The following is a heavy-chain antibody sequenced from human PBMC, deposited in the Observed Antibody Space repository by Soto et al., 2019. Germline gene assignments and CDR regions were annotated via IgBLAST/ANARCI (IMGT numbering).Heavy chain of an antibody. J-gene: IGHJ4*02. Sequence: SETLSLTCAVSGGSISSGGYSWSWIRQPPGKALEWIGHTYHSGNPYYNPSLKSRVTISVDTSKNQFSLKLSSVTAADTAVYYCARSDGRYWGQGTLVTVSS. V-gene: IGHV4-30-2*02. CDR3: ARSDGRY. CDR2: TYHSGNP. CDR1: GGSISSGGYS.